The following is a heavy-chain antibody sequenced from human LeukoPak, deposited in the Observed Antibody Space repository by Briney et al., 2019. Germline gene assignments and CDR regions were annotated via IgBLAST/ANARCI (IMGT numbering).Heavy chain of an antibody. D-gene: IGHD5-18*01. CDR1: GCTFSSYA. CDR3: ARDGIQLWHYRFDY. CDR2: IIPVFGTA. J-gene: IGHJ4*02. Sequence: SVNVSFKASGCTFSSYAISWVRQAPGQGLEGVGGIIPVFGTANYAQKFQGRVTINTDQSTRTAYMELSSPRSEDPAVYSCARDGIQLWHYRFDYWGQGTLVTVSS. V-gene: IGHV1-69*05.